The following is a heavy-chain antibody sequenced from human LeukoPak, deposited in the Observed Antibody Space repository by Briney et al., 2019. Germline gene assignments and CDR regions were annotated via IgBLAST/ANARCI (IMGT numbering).Heavy chain of an antibody. Sequence: PSETLSLTCTVSGGTISSYYWSWIRQPPGKGLEWIGYIYYSGSTNYNPSLKSRVTISVDTSKNQFSLKLSSVTAVDTAVYYCARAHVIDILTGYFDYWGQGTLVTVSS. CDR3: ARAHVIDILTGYFDY. D-gene: IGHD3-9*01. CDR1: GGTISSYY. CDR2: IYYSGST. V-gene: IGHV4-59*01. J-gene: IGHJ4*02.